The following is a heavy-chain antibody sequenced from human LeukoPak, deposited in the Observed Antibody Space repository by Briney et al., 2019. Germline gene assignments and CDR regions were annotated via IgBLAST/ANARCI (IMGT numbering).Heavy chain of an antibody. V-gene: IGHV4-38-2*01. CDR2: IYHSGYA. Sequence: PSETLSLTCAVSGYSINSGYSWCWIRQRPGTGLEWIGNIYHSGYAYYNPSLKSRVTISLDTSKNQFSLKLSSVTAADTAVYYCARNSSLTTLKGGWFDPWGQGTLVTVSS. D-gene: IGHD4-11*01. CDR3: ARNSSLTTLKGGWFDP. J-gene: IGHJ5*02. CDR1: GYSINSGYS.